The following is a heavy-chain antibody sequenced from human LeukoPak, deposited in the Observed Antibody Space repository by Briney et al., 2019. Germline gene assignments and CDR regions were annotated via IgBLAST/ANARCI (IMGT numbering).Heavy chain of an antibody. J-gene: IGHJ4*02. Sequence: GGSLRLSCAASGFTFDDYAMHWVRQAPGKGLEWVSGISWNSGSIGYADSVKGRFTISRDNAENSLYLQMNSLRAEDTASYYCAKEKYYSDSSGYSIIYFDYWGQGTLVTVSS. D-gene: IGHD3-22*01. V-gene: IGHV3-9*01. CDR3: AKEKYYSDSSGYSIIYFDY. CDR1: GFTFDDYA. CDR2: ISWNSGSI.